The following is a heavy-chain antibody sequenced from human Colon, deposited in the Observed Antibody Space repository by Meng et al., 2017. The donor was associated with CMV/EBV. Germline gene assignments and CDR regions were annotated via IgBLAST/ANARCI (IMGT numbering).Heavy chain of an antibody. CDR1: GFTFGSYA. CDR3: ARTPDLGYCSHTSCSRIDY. Sequence: LTRAASGFTFGSYAMSWVRQAPGRGLEWVSTISGNGGVTYYADSVKGRLIVSRVNSENTLYLQMNSLRAEDTAVYFCARTPDLGYCSHTSCSRIDYWGQGTLVTVSS. D-gene: IGHD2-2*03. CDR2: ISGNGGVT. J-gene: IGHJ4*02. V-gene: IGHV3-23*01.